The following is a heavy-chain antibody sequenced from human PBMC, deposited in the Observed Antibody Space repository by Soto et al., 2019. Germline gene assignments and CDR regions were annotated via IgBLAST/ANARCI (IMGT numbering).Heavy chain of an antibody. CDR3: VRGGGFDAFDI. CDR1: GFTFSSYS. Sequence: EVQLVESGGGLVQPGGSLRLSCAASGFTFSSYSMNWVRQAPGKGLEWVSYISSSSSTIYYADSVKGRFTISRDNAKNSLYLQVNSLRDEDTAVYYCVRGGGFDAFDIWVQVTMVTVSS. J-gene: IGHJ3*02. D-gene: IGHD3-16*01. V-gene: IGHV3-48*02. CDR2: ISSSSSTI.